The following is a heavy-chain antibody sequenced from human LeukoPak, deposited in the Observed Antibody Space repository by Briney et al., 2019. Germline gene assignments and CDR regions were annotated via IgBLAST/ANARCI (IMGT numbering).Heavy chain of an antibody. CDR3: AAYDFWSGFEMGDSDY. D-gene: IGHD3-3*01. CDR2: INPNSGGT. J-gene: IGHJ4*02. CDR1: GYTFTSYA. Sequence: GASVKVSCKASGYTFTSYAMNWVRQAPGQGLEWMGWINPNSGGTNYAQKFQGRVTMTRDTSISTAYMELSRLRSDDTAVYYCAAYDFWSGFEMGDSDYWGQGTLVTVSS. V-gene: IGHV1-2*02.